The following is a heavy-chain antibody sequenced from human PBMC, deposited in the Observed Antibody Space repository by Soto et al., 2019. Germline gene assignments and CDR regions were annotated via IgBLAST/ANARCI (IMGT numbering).Heavy chain of an antibody. V-gene: IGHV4-39*01. CDR1: GGSISSSSYY. CDR2: IYYSGST. J-gene: IGHJ4*02. CDR3: ARLRVAAAGRIDY. D-gene: IGHD6-13*01. Sequence: QLQLQESGPGLVKPSETLSLTCTVSGGSISSSSYYWGWIRQPPGKGLEWIGSIYYSGSTYYNPSLKSRVTISVDTSKNQFSLKLSSVTAADTAVYYCARLRVAAAGRIDYWGQGTLVTVSS.